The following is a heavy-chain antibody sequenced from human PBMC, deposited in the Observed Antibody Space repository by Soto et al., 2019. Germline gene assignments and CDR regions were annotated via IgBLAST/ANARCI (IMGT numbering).Heavy chain of an antibody. Sequence: EVQLVESGGGLVQPGRSLRLSCAASGFTFDDYAMHWVRQAPGKGLEWVSGISWNSGSIGYADSVKGRFTISRDNAKNSLYLERNSVRAEDTAWYYCAKETLMEYRGYDYEFAFWGQGTRVTVSS. CDR1: GFTFDDYA. V-gene: IGHV3-9*01. J-gene: IGHJ4*02. D-gene: IGHD5-12*01. CDR3: AKETLMEYRGYDYEFAF. CDR2: ISWNSGSI.